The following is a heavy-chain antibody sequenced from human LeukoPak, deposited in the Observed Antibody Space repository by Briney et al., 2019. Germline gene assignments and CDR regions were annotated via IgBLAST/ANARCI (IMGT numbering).Heavy chain of an antibody. D-gene: IGHD6-19*01. CDR2: ISGSGGST. CDR1: GFTVSSNS. CDR3: AKQWLAITFNFDY. J-gene: IGHJ4*02. Sequence: GGSLRLSCAASGFTVSSNSMNWVRQAPGKGLEWVSAISGSGGSTYYADSVKGRFTISRDNSKNTLYLQMNSLRAEDTAVYYCAKQWLAITFNFDYWGQGTLVTVSS. V-gene: IGHV3-23*01.